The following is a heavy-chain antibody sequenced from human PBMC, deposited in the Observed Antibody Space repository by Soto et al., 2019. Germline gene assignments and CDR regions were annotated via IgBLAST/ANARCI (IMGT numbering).Heavy chain of an antibody. Sequence: EVQVVESGGGLVQPGGSLRLSCAASGFSVTNNYMNWVRQAPGKGLEWVSIIDIGGNTYYADSVKDRFTISRDNSRNTLYLHMDSLPAEDTAVYYCARGRGSTGYLGREHYFDYWGQGTLVTVSP. J-gene: IGHJ4*02. D-gene: IGHD2-2*01. V-gene: IGHV3-66*01. CDR1: GFSVTNNY. CDR2: IDIGGNT. CDR3: ARGRGSTGYLGREHYFDY.